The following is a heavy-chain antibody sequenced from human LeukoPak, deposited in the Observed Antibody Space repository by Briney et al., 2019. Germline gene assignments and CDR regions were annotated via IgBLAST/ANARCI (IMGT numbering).Heavy chain of an antibody. Sequence: GGSLRLSCAASGFTFTTNAMSWVRQAPGKGLEWVSAISGRTGTTYYADSEKGRFTISRDNSKSTLYLQMDSLRAEDTAVYYCAKCGNSGCHLIDYWGQGTLVTVSS. V-gene: IGHV3-23*01. D-gene: IGHD5-12*01. CDR3: AKCGNSGCHLIDY. J-gene: IGHJ4*02. CDR1: GFTFTTNA. CDR2: ISGRTGTT.